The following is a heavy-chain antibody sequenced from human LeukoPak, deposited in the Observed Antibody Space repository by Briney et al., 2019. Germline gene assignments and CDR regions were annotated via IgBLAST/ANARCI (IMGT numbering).Heavy chain of an antibody. CDR2: IYHSGST. V-gene: IGHV4-4*02. CDR3: ARVSSGATTVDY. J-gene: IGHJ4*02. CDR1: GGSISSSNW. D-gene: IGHD1-26*01. Sequence: SETLSLTCAVSGGSISSSNWWSWVRQPPGKGLEWIGEIYHSGSTNYNPSLKSRVTISVDKSKSQFSLKLSSVTAADTAVYYCARVSSGATTVDYWGQGTLVTVSS.